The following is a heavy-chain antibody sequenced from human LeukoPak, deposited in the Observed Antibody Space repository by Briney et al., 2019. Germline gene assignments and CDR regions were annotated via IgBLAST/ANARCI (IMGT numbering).Heavy chain of an antibody. V-gene: IGHV3-11*01. CDR3: AKDPRIFPVRWFDP. Sequence: TGGSLRLSCAASGFTSSDYSVSWIRQAPGKGLEWVSYISARSTTIYYADSVRGRFTISRDNAKNSLYLQMNSLRAEDTAVYYCAKDPRIFPVRWFDPWGQATLVTVSS. CDR2: ISARSTTI. J-gene: IGHJ5*02. D-gene: IGHD4-17*01. CDR1: GFTSSDYS.